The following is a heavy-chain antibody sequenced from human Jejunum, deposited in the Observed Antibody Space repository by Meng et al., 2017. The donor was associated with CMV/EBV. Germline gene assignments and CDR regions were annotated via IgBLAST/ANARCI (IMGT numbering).Heavy chain of an antibody. V-gene: IGHV3-7*01. J-gene: IGHJ4*02. Sequence: GFTFNSYWMSWVRQAPAYGLEWLANIKQDGSAKYYVDSVKGRFTISTDNAQNSLYLQLNNLRVEDPAVYYCARVDGSIHASRLLDYWSQGTQVTVSS. D-gene: IGHD3-22*01. CDR2: IKQDGSAK. CDR1: GFTFNSYW. CDR3: ARVDGSIHASRLLDY.